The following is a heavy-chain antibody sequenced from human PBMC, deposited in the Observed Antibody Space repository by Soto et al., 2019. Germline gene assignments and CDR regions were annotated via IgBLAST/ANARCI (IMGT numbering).Heavy chain of an antibody. J-gene: IGHJ4*02. CDR1: GASISSGDYF. CDR2: IYDSGSS. V-gene: IGHV4-30-4*01. Sequence: KTSETLSLTCTVSGASISSGDYFWSWIRQSPGKGLEWIGYIYDSGSSYYNPSPKSRVTMSVDTSKNQFSLKLRSVTAADTAVYYCAREKGYISGPKNFDYWGQGTLVTVSS. CDR3: AREKGYISGPKNFDY. D-gene: IGHD5-12*01.